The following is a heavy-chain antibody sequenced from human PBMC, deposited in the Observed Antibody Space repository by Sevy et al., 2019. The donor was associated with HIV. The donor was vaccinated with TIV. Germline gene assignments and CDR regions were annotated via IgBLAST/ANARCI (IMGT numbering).Heavy chain of an antibody. CDR3: ARGLPSYSSGWYDFDY. Sequence: GGSLRLSCAASGFTFSSYAMHWVRQAPGKGLEWVAVISYDGSNKYYADSVKGRFTISRDNSKKTLYLQMNSPRAGDTAVDFCARGLPSYSSGWYDFDYWGQGTLVTVSS. CDR2: ISYDGSNK. CDR1: GFTFSSYA. J-gene: IGHJ4*02. V-gene: IGHV3-30*04. D-gene: IGHD6-19*01.